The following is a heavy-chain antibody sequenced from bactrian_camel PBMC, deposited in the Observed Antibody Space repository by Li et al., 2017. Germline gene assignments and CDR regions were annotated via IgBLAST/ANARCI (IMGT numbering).Heavy chain of an antibody. CDR1: GYLYARYR. Sequence: HVQLVESGGGSVQAGDSLRLSCVMTGYLYARYRMGWFRQVPGKKREGVAAINSDNDPYYANSVKGRFTVSKDNANDTLWLRLQMDNLKPEDTAMYYCAATTRYRCTQRPSDYDYWGQGTQVTVS. V-gene: IGHV3S55*01. CDR3: AATTRYRCTQRPSDYDY. D-gene: IGHD1*01. CDR2: INSDNDP. J-gene: IGHJ4*01.